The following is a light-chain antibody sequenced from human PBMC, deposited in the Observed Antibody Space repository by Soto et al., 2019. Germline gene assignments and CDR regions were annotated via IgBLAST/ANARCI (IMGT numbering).Light chain of an antibody. V-gene: IGLV8-61*01. CDR3: VLYMGSGIAV. CDR1: SDSVSSSYY. CDR2: DTN. J-gene: IGLJ3*02. Sequence: QAVVTQEPSFSVSPGGTVTLTCGLNSDSVSSSYYPSWYQQTPGQAPRTLIYDTNTRSSGVPDRFSGSILGNKAALTITGAEADDESGYYCVLYMGSGIAVFGGGTKGTVL.